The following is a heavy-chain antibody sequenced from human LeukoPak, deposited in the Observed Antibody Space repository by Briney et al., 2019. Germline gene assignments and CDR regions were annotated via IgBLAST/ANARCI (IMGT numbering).Heavy chain of an antibody. CDR2: IYYSGST. J-gene: IGHJ4*02. Sequence: SETLSLTCTVSGGSISSSSYYWGWIRQPPGRGLEWIGSIYYSGSTYYNPSLKSRVTISVDTSKNQFSLKLSSVTAADTAVYYCARVWDGYKYDYWGQGTLVTVSS. V-gene: IGHV4-39*07. CDR1: GGSISSSSYY. D-gene: IGHD5-24*01. CDR3: ARVWDGYKYDY.